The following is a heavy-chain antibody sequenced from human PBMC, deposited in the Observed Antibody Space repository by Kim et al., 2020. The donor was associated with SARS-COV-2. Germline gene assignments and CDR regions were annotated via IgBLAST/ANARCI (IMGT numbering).Heavy chain of an antibody. Sequence: ASAHRFGNYWIAWGRQMPGKGLEWMGIIYPDDSDARYSPSLQGQVTISADKSTSTAHLQWSSLKASDTAIYYCATTEITASEKYYFDNW. CDR3: ATTEITASEKYYFDN. V-gene: IGHV5-51*01. CDR2: IYPDDSDA. J-gene: IGHJ4*01. CDR1: AHRFGNYW. D-gene: IGHD6-13*01.